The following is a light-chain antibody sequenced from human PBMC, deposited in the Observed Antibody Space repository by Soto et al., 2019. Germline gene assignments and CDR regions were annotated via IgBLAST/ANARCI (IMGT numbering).Light chain of an antibody. J-gene: IGKJ2*01. Sequence: DIPMTPSPSTLSASVGDRVTITCRASQSISSWLAWYQQKPGKAPKLLIYKASSLESGVPSRFSGSGSGTEFTLTISSLQPDDFATYYCQQYNSYTFGQGTKLEIK. V-gene: IGKV1-5*03. CDR1: QSISSW. CDR2: KAS. CDR3: QQYNSYT.